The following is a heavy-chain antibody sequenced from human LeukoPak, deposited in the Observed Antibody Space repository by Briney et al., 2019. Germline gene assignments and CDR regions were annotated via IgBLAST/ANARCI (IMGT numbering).Heavy chain of an antibody. J-gene: IGHJ4*02. V-gene: IGHV5-10-1*01. D-gene: IGHD5-12*01. Sequence: GESLKISWKGSGYSFTSYWISWVRQVPGKGLEWMGRIDPSDSYTNYSPSFQGHVTISADKSINTAYLPWARLKASDTAMYYCSTARAFDSRSFDYWGQGSLVTVSS. CDR2: IDPSDSYT. CDR1: GYSFTSYW. CDR3: STARAFDSRSFDY.